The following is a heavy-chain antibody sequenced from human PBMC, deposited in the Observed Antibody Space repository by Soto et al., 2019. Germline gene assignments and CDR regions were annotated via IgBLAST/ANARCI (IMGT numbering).Heavy chain of an antibody. CDR2: LNTYNANT. CDR3: ARAQTPTESDF. CDR1: GYTFINYG. J-gene: IGHJ4*02. Sequence: QIQLVQSEGEVRQPGASVKVSCKTSGYTFINYGVTWVRQRPGQGLEWMGWLNTYNANTKYAQRLQGRVTMTADTSASTAYVELRSLRSDDTAVYFCARAQTPTESDFWGQGTLVIVSS. V-gene: IGHV1-18*01. D-gene: IGHD2-15*01.